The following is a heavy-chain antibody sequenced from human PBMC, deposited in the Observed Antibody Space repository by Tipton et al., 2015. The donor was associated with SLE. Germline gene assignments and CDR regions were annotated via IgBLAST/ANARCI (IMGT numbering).Heavy chain of an antibody. CDR3: ARGPYYDGSGSYYPGAFDY. CDR1: GGSLSGYW. D-gene: IGHD3-10*01. J-gene: IGHJ4*02. Sequence: TLSLTCTVYGGSLSGYWWSWIRQSPGKGLEWIGEIYPTGRTDYNPSLMSRVTISVDTSKSQFSLKLRSVTAVDTAVYFCARGPYYDGSGSYYPGAFDYWGQGTLVTVSS. CDR2: IYPTGRT. V-gene: IGHV4-34*01.